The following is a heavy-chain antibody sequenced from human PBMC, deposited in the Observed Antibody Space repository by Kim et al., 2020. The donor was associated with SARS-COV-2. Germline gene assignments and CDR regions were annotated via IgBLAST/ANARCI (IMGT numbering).Heavy chain of an antibody. CDR2: IYYSGST. V-gene: IGHV4-39*01. CDR1: GGSISSSSYY. J-gene: IGHJ6*02. CDR3: ARQAGAIFGVVIIYYYYGRDV. D-gene: IGHD3-3*01. Sequence: SETLSLTCTVSGGSISSSSYYWGWIRQPPGKGLEWIGSIYYSGSTYYNPSLKSRVTISVDTSKNKFSLKLSSVTAADTAVYYCARQAGAIFGVVIIYYYYGRDVWGRGTTVTVSS.